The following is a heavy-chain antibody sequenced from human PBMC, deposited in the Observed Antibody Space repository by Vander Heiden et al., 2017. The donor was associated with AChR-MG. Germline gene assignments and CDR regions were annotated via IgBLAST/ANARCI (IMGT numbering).Heavy chain of an antibody. D-gene: IGHD5-18*01. Sequence: QLHLQESGPGLVKPSETLSLTCTVPGGSLSSSSYYWGWIRQPAGKGLEWIGSIYCSGSTYYNPSLKRRVTISVDTSKNQFSLKLSSVTAADTAVYYCARFLWLLAPGYYYGMDVWGQGTTVTVSS. CDR3: ARFLWLLAPGYYYGMDV. CDR1: GGSLSSSSYY. CDR2: IYCSGST. V-gene: IGHV4-39*01. J-gene: IGHJ6*02.